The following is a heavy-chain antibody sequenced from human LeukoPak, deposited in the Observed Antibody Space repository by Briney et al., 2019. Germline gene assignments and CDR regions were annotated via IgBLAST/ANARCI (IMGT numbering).Heavy chain of an antibody. Sequence: SGGSLRLSCAASGFTFSNYAMHWVRQAPGKGLEWVAVTSYDGSVTYYADSVKGRFTISRDNSQNTLYLQMNSLRVEDTAVYYCARDRIWGGCLRWGGMDVWGQGTTVSVS. CDR2: TSYDGSVT. CDR1: GFTFSNYA. CDR3: ARDRIWGGCLRWGGMDV. V-gene: IGHV3-30-3*01. D-gene: IGHD3-16*01. J-gene: IGHJ6*02.